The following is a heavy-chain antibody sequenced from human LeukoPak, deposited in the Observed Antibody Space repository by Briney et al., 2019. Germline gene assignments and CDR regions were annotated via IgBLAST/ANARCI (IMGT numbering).Heavy chain of an antibody. D-gene: IGHD3-22*01. Sequence: SETLSLTCAVYGGSFSGYYWSWIRQPPGKGLEWIGEINHSGSTNYNPSLKSPVTISVGTSKNQFSLKLNSVTAADTAVYYCAREAYYDSSGRFEGAFDIWGQGTMVTVSS. CDR1: GGSFSGYY. V-gene: IGHV4-34*01. CDR2: INHSGST. J-gene: IGHJ3*02. CDR3: AREAYYDSSGRFEGAFDI.